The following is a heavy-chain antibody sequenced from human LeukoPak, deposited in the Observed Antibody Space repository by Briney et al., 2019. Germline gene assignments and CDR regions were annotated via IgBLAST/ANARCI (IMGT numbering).Heavy chain of an antibody. CDR2: IYYSGST. Sequence: PSETLSLTCTVSGGSISSSSYYWGWIRQPPGKGLEWIGSIYYSGSTYYNPSLKSRVTISVDTSKNQFSLKLSSVTAADTAVYYCARETPYYDFWSGYRTPAYWGQGTLVTVSS. V-gene: IGHV4-39*07. D-gene: IGHD3-3*01. CDR1: GGSISSSSYY. CDR3: ARETPYYDFWSGYRTPAY. J-gene: IGHJ4*02.